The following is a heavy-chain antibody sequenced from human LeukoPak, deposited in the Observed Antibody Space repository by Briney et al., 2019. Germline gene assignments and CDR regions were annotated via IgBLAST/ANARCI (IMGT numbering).Heavy chain of an antibody. V-gene: IGHV4-39*07. CDR3: ANRAGYDAFDI. D-gene: IGHD3-9*01. Sequence: ASETLSLTCTVSGGSISSSSYYWGWIRQPPGKGLEWIGSIYYSGSTYYNPSLKSRVTISVDRSKNQFSLKLNSVTAADTAVYFCANRAGYDAFDIWGQGTMVTVSS. CDR1: GGSISSSSYY. CDR2: IYYSGST. J-gene: IGHJ3*02.